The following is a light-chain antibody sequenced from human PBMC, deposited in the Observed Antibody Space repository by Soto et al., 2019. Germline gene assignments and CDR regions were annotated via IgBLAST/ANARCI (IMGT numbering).Light chain of an antibody. Sequence: DIPMTQSPSSVSAAIGDRVTITCRASQDVGTWVAWYQQQPGKPPKLLIYGASGLRTGVPSTISRSGSGTEFTLTFSALHPEDFATYFCLQSHSFPLTFGGGTNVDIK. V-gene: IGKV1-12*01. CDR2: GAS. J-gene: IGKJ4*01. CDR1: QDVGTW. CDR3: LQSHSFPLT.